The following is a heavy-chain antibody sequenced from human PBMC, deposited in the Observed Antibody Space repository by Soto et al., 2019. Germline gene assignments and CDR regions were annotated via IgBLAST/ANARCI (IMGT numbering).Heavy chain of an antibody. CDR3: ARVEGRFYYGMDV. Sequence: QVQLQESGPGLVKPSGTLSLTCAVSGGSISSSNCWSWVRQPPGKGLEWIGEIYHSGSANYNPSLKGGVTISVDKSKNQFSLKLSSVTAADTAVYYCARVEGRFYYGMDVWGQGTTVTVSS. CDR1: GGSISSSNC. V-gene: IGHV4-4*02. J-gene: IGHJ6*02. CDR2: IYHSGSA.